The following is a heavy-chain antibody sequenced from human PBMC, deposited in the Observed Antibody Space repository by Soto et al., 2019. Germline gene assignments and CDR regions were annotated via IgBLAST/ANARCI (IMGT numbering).Heavy chain of an antibody. Sequence: SVKVSCKASGGTFSSYAISWVRQAPGQGLEWMGGIIPIFGTANYAQKFQGRVTITADESTSTAYMELSSLRSEDTAVYYCSRDTGFCGGDCYFDYWGQGTLVTVSS. CDR1: GGTFSSYA. CDR2: IIPIFGTA. J-gene: IGHJ4*02. CDR3: SRDTGFCGGDCYFDY. V-gene: IGHV1-69*13. D-gene: IGHD2-21*02.